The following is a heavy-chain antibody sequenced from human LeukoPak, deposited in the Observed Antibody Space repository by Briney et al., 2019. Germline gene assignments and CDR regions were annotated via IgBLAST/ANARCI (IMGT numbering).Heavy chain of an antibody. V-gene: IGHV3-9*01. CDR1: GFTFDDYA. CDR2: SSWNNGSI. J-gene: IGHJ4*02. CDR3: AKAESSSWLYHFDY. D-gene: IGHD6-13*01. Sequence: AAGSLRLSCAASGFTFDDYAMHWVRQAQRQGLEWVSGSSWNNGSIGYADPVKSRFTISTGDATNSLYLQMNSLRAEDAALYYCAKAESSSWLYHFDYWGQGTLVTVSS.